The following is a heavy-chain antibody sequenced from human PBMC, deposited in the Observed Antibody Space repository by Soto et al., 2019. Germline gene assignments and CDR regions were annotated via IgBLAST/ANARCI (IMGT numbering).Heavy chain of an antibody. CDR1: GFTFSSYA. CDR2: ISYDGSNK. V-gene: IGHV3-30-3*01. CDR3: ATYPSYDSSGNYFDY. Sequence: LRLSCAASGFTFSSYAMHWVRQAPGKGLEWVAVISYDGSNKYYADPVKGRFTISRDNSKNTLYLQMNSLRAEDTAVYYCATYPSYDSSGNYFDYWGQGTLVTVSS. J-gene: IGHJ4*02. D-gene: IGHD3-22*01.